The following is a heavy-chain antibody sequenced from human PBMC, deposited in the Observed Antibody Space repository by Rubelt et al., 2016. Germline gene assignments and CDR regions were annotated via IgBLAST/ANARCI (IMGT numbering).Heavy chain of an antibody. Sequence: QVQLVQSGAEVKKPGASVKVSCKAAGYSFTTYSIHWVRQAPGQRLEWMGWINAGNGNTKYSQKFQGRVTMTRDTSASTAYMELGSLRSEDTAIYYCATGYSSGWYVAYWGQGTLVTVSS. J-gene: IGHJ4*02. V-gene: IGHV1-3*01. CDR1: GYSFTTYS. CDR3: ATGYSSGWYVAY. D-gene: IGHD6-19*01. CDR2: INAGNGNT.